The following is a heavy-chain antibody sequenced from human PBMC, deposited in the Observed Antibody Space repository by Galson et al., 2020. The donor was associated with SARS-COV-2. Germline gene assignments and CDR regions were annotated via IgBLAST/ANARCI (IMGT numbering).Heavy chain of an antibody. CDR1: GYTFTGYY. CDR2: INPNSGGT. D-gene: IGHD3-9*01. V-gene: IGHV1-2*02. J-gene: IGHJ5*02. CDR3: ARGPPGYYEMWTGYQDWVDP. Sequence: ASVKVSCKASGYTFTGYYMHWVRQAPGQGLEWMGWINPNSGGTNYAQKFQGRVTMTRDTSISTAYMELSRLRSDDTAVYYCARGPPGYYEMWTGYQDWVDPWGQGTLVTVSS.